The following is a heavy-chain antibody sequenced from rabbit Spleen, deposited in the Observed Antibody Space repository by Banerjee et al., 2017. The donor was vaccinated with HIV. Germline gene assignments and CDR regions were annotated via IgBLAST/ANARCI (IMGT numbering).Heavy chain of an antibody. CDR3: VRDYRFYINL. J-gene: IGHJ4*01. V-gene: IGHV1S43*01. Sequence: QSLEEAGGGLVEPEGSLTLTCTASGFSFSSNYDMSWVRQAPGRGLEWIGFIYTSNSNTWYASWVNGRYAISSQNAQNTLYLQLSSPTAAVTAAYLCVRDYRFYINLWGPGTLVTVS. CDR1: GFSFSSNYD. CDR2: IYTSNSNT. D-gene: IGHD1-1*01.